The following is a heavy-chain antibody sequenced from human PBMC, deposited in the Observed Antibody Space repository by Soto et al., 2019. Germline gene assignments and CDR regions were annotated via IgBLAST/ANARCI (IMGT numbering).Heavy chain of an antibody. CDR3: ARMLAVNYYYYYLDV. J-gene: IGHJ6*03. D-gene: IGHD3-22*01. CDR2: IVSNDEK. CDR1: GFSLRNARMG. Sequence: QVTLKESGPVVVKPTETLTLTCTVSGFSLRNARMGVSGIRQPAGKAPEWLAHIVSNDEKSYNKSLQTRLTISKDTSKSQVVLTMTYMDPVDTATYFCARMLAVNYYYYYLDVWGEGTTVTVSS. V-gene: IGHV2-26*01.